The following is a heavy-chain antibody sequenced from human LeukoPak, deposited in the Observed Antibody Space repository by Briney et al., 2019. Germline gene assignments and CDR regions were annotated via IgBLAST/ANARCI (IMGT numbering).Heavy chain of an antibody. J-gene: IGHJ4*02. D-gene: IGHD1-26*01. CDR3: AAEKIVGAVFDY. CDR2: ISNSSSYI. Sequence: GGSLRLSCAASGFTFSSYSMNWVRQAPGKGLEWVSSISNSSSYIYYADSVKGRFTISRDNAKNSLYLQMNSLRAEDTAVYYCAAEKIVGAVFDYWGQGTLVTVFS. V-gene: IGHV3-21*01. CDR1: GFTFSSYS.